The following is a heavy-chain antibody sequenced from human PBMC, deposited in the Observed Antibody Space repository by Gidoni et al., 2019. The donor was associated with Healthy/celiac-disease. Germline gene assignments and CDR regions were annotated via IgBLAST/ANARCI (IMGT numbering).Heavy chain of an antibody. Sequence: EVQLVESGGGLVQPGRSLRLSCAASGFTFADYAMHWVRPAPGKGLEWVSGISWNSGSIGYADSVKGRFTISRDNAKNSLYLQMNSLRAEDTALYYCAKDQETYYYDSSGYHPFDYWGQGTLVTVSS. CDR2: ISWNSGSI. CDR3: AKDQETYYYDSSGYHPFDY. CDR1: GFTFADYA. J-gene: IGHJ4*02. V-gene: IGHV3-9*01. D-gene: IGHD3-22*01.